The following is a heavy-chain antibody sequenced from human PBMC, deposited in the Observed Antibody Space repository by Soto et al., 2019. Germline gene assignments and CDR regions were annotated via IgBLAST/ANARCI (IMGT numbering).Heavy chain of an antibody. CDR2: INHSGST. D-gene: IGHD3-3*01. Sequence: QVQLQQWGAGRLKPSETLSLTCAVYGGSFSGYYWSWIRQPPGKGLEWIGEINHSGSTNYNPSLKSRVTISVDTSKNQFSLKLSSVTAADTAVYYRAGEGVVIDQDHHFDYWGQGTLVTVSS. CDR3: AGEGVVIDQDHHFDY. V-gene: IGHV4-34*01. J-gene: IGHJ4*02. CDR1: GGSFSGYY.